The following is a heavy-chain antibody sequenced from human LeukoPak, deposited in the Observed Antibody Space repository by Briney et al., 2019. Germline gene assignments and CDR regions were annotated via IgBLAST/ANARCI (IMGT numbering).Heavy chain of an antibody. Sequence: ASVKVSCKAFGYTFTSYAMHWVRQAPGQRLEWMGWINAGNGNTKYSQKFQGRVTITRDTSASTAYMELSSLRSEDTAVYYCGRDKSGYCSGGSCYPLFRYWGQGTLITVSS. CDR2: INAGNGNT. CDR1: GYTFTSYA. D-gene: IGHD2-15*01. J-gene: IGHJ4*02. V-gene: IGHV1-3*01. CDR3: GRDKSGYCSGGSCYPLFRY.